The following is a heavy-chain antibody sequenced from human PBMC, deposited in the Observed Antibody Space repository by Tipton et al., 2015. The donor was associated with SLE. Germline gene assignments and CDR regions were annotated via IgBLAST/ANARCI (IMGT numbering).Heavy chain of an antibody. D-gene: IGHD4-11*01. J-gene: IGHJ4*02. CDR3: AKDGAWGTVTRGFFDY. V-gene: IGHV3-33*06. CDR2: IWYGGINK. Sequence: SLRLSCAVSGFTFSNYEMTWVRQAPGKGLEWVAVIWYGGINKYYANSVKGRFTISRDNSKNTLYLQMNSLRVEDTAVYYCAKDGAWGTVTRGFFDYWGQGTLVTVSS. CDR1: GFTFSNYE.